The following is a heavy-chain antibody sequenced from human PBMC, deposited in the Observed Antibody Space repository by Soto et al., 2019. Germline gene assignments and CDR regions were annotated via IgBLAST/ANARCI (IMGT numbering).Heavy chain of an antibody. CDR3: ARDSKNSSLFIDS. V-gene: IGHV1-2*02. CDR2: INPKTGGT. D-gene: IGHD6-6*01. Sequence: ASVKVTCKASGYTFTDYYIHWVPQAAGQGLEWMGWINPKTGGTNYAQKSQGRVNMTRDTSISTAYMELSGLRSDDTALFFCARDSKNSSLFIDSWGQGTLVTAPQ. CDR1: GYTFTDYY. J-gene: IGHJ4*02.